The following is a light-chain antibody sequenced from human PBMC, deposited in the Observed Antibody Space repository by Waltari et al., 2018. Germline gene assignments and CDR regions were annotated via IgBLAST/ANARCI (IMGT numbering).Light chain of an antibody. CDR2: AAS. J-gene: IGKJ3*01. V-gene: IGKV1-12*01. CDR1: QGISSS. Sequence: DIQMTQSPSSVSASVGDRVTITGRASQGISSSLAWYQQKPGQVPNLLIYAASSLQSGVPSRFSGSGSGTDFTLTISSLQPEDSATYYCQQAKSFPLTFGPGTKVDIK. CDR3: QQAKSFPLT.